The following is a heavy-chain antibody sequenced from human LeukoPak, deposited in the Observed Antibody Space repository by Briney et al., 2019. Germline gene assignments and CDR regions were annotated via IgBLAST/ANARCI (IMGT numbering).Heavy chain of an antibody. CDR1: GFTFSSYW. CDR2: IKQDGSEK. Sequence: GGSLRLSCAASGFTFSSYWMSWVRQAPGKGLEWVANIKQDGSEKYYVDSVKGRFTISRDNAKNSLYLQMNSLRAEDTAVYYCARKDSRNPPFAFDIWGQGTMVTVSS. D-gene: IGHD3-22*01. V-gene: IGHV3-7*01. CDR3: ARKDSRNPPFAFDI. J-gene: IGHJ3*02.